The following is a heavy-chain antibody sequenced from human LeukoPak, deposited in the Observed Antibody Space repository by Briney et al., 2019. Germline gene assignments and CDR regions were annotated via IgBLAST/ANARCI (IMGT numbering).Heavy chain of an antibody. CDR2: IGASGGST. CDR3: AKRVATVTNGRYFDY. Sequence: GGSLRLSCAASGSTFSSYVFAWVRQAPGKGLAWVSGIGASGGSTLYADSVKGRFTISRDNSKNTLYLQMSSLRAEDTAVYYCAKRVATVTNGRYFDYWGQGTLVTVSS. V-gene: IGHV3-23*01. CDR1: GSTFSSYV. D-gene: IGHD4-17*01. J-gene: IGHJ4*02.